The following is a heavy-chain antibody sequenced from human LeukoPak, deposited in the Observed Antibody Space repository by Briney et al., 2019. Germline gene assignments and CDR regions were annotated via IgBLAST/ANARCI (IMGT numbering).Heavy chain of an antibody. CDR2: IIPIFGTA. Sequence: SVKVSCKASGGTFSSYAISWVRQAPGQGLEWMGGIIPIFGTANYAQKFQGRVTITADESTSTAYMELSGLRSEDTAVYYCARNSRNFGGSYPYYGMDVWGQGTTVTVSS. J-gene: IGHJ6*02. CDR1: GGTFSSYA. V-gene: IGHV1-69*01. D-gene: IGHD1-26*01. CDR3: ARNSRNFGGSYPYYGMDV.